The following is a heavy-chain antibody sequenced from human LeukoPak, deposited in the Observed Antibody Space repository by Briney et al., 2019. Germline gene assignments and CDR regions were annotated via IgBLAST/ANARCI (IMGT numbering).Heavy chain of an antibody. CDR1: GGSFSGYY. Sequence: PSETLSLTCAVYGGSFSGYYWSWIRQPPGKGLEWIGEINHSGSTNYNPSLKSRVTISVDTSKNQFSLKLSSVTAADTAVYYCAREGDSSGYEYWGQRTLVTVSS. J-gene: IGHJ4*02. V-gene: IGHV4-34*01. CDR2: INHSGST. D-gene: IGHD3-22*01. CDR3: AREGDSSGYEY.